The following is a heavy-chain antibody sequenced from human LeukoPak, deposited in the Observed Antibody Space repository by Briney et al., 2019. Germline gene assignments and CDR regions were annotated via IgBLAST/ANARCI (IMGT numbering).Heavy chain of an antibody. CDR3: ARGYVDTAMVGY. J-gene: IGHJ4*02. CDR2: IWYDGSNK. Sequence: GGSQRLSCAASGFTFSDYGMHWVRQAPGKGLEWVAIIWYDGSNKYYADSVKGRFTISRDNSKNTVSLQMNSLRAEDTAVYYCARGYVDTAMVGYWGQGILVTVSS. D-gene: IGHD5-18*01. CDR1: GFTFSDYG. V-gene: IGHV3-33*01.